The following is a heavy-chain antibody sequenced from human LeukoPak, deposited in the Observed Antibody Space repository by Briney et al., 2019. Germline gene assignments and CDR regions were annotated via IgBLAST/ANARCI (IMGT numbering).Heavy chain of an antibody. CDR2: INSDGSST. V-gene: IGHV3-74*01. J-gene: IGHJ4*02. CDR3: AREGSSWYGVDY. D-gene: IGHD6-13*01. CDR1: GFTFSSYW. Sequence: PGGSLRLSCAASGFTFSSYWMHWVRQAPGKGLVWVSRINSDGSSTSYADSVKGRFTISRDNAKNTLYLQMNSLRAEDTAVYYCAREGSSWYGVDYWGQGTLVTVSS.